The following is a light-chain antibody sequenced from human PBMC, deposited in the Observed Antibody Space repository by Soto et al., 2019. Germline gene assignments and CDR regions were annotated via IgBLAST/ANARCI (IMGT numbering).Light chain of an antibody. CDR1: TSDLGGYNY. CDR2: DVS. J-gene: IGLJ3*02. CDR3: CSYAGSYWV. Sequence: QSVLTQPRSVSGSPGQSVTISCTGSTSDLGGYNYVSWYQQHPGKAPKLMINDVSKRPSGVPDRFSGSKSGNTASLTISGLQAEDEADYYCCSYAGSYWVFGGGTKLTV. V-gene: IGLV2-11*01.